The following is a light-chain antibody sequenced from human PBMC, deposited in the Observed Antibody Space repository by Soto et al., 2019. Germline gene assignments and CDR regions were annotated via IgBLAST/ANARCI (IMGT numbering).Light chain of an antibody. J-gene: IGKJ1*01. CDR2: GAS. Sequence: EILFTQSPGTLSLSPGERATLSCRASQSVSSTYLAWYQQKPGQATRLLIYGASTRATGIPARFSGSGSGTEFTLTISSLQSEDFAVYYCQQYKKGWTFGQGTKV. CDR1: QSVSSTY. CDR3: QQYKKGWT. V-gene: IGKV3-15*01.